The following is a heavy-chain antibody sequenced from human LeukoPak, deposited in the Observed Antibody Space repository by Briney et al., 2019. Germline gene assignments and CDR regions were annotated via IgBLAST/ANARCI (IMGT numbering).Heavy chain of an antibody. CDR3: ARDESGDNDAFDI. CDR2: ITSSSTYI. CDR1: GFTFSSYT. Sequence: GGSLRLSCAASGFTFSSYTVSWVRQAPGKGLEWVSSITSSSTYIHYADSVKGRFTISRDNAKNSLYLQMNSLRVEDTAVYYCARDESGDNDAFDIWGQGTMVTVSS. D-gene: IGHD2-21*01. J-gene: IGHJ3*02. V-gene: IGHV3-21*01.